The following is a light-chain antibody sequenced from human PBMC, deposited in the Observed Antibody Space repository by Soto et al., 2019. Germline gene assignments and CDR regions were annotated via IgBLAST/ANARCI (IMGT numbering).Light chain of an antibody. J-gene: IGLJ1*01. CDR3: SSYTSSSTLFSV. Sequence: QSTLTQPASVSGSPGQSITISCTGTSSDVGGYNYVSWYQQHPGKAPKLMIYDVSNRPSGVSNRFSGSKSGNTASLTISGLQAEDEAYYYCSSYTSSSTLFSVFGTGTKVTVL. CDR1: SSDVGGYNY. CDR2: DVS. V-gene: IGLV2-14*01.